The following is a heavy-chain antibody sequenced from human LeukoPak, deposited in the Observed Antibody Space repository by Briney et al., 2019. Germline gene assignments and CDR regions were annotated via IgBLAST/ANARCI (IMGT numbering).Heavy chain of an antibody. J-gene: IGHJ4*02. V-gene: IGHV3-23*01. CDR1: GFTFSSYA. CDR2: ISGSGGST. Sequence: GGSLRLSCAASGFTFSSYAMSWVRQAPGKGLEWVSAISGSGGSTYYADSVTGRFTISRDNSKNTLYLQMNSLRAEDTAVYYCARGAEYYYGSGTYYLDYWGQGTLVTVSS. D-gene: IGHD3-10*01. CDR3: ARGAEYYYGSGTYYLDY.